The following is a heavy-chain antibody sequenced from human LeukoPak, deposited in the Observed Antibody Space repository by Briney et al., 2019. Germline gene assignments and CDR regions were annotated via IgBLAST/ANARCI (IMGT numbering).Heavy chain of an antibody. V-gene: IGHV4-39*07. CDR1: GGSISSSSYY. CDR3: ARPHYDYVWGSYRYTVDAFDI. CDR2: IYYSGST. J-gene: IGHJ3*02. D-gene: IGHD3-16*02. Sequence: SETLSLTCTVSGGSISSSSYYWGWIRQPPGKGLEWIGSIYYSGSTYSNPSLKSRVTISVDTSKNQFSLKLSSVTAADTAVYYCARPHYDYVWGSYRYTVDAFDIWGQGTMVTVSS.